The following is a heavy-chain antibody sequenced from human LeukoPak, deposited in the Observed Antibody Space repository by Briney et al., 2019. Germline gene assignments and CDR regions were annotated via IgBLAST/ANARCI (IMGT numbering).Heavy chain of an antibody. V-gene: IGHV3-30*04. CDR1: GFIFEDFA. CDR3: ARDPPFSSGWSQNHFDH. Sequence: PGGSLRLSCTPSGFIFEDFAMHWVRQAPGKGLEWVALISYDGGNENYADSVKGRFTISRDNSKNILYLHMNSLRPEETAVYYCARDPPFSSGWSQNHFDHWGQGTLVTVSS. J-gene: IGHJ4*02. CDR2: ISYDGGNE. D-gene: IGHD6-19*01.